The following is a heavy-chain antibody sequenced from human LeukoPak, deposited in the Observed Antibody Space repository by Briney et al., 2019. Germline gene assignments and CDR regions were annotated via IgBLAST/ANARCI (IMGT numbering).Heavy chain of an antibody. D-gene: IGHD6-13*01. Sequence: GGSLRLSCAASRFTFSSFSMHWVRQAPGKGLEWVAVMSYDGSNKNYADSVKGRFSISRDNSKNTLYLLMNSLRVEDTAVYYCARDRGSSWVYYYYMDVWGKGTPVTVSS. J-gene: IGHJ6*03. CDR1: RFTFSSFS. CDR2: MSYDGSNK. V-gene: IGHV3-30-3*01. CDR3: ARDRGSSWVYYYYMDV.